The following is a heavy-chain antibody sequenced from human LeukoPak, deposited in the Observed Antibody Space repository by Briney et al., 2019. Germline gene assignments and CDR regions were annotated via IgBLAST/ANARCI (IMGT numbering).Heavy chain of an antibody. J-gene: IGHJ1*01. V-gene: IGHV3-23*01. CDR1: GFTFSSYA. CDR2: ISGSGGST. CDR3: AKGGIVVVVAVYGYFQH. Sequence: PGGSLRLSCAASGFTFSSYAMSWVRQAPGKGLEWVSAISGSGGSTYYADSVKGRFTISRDNSKNTLYLQMNSLRAEDTAVYYCAKGGIVVVVAVYGYFQHWGQGTLITVSS. D-gene: IGHD2-15*01.